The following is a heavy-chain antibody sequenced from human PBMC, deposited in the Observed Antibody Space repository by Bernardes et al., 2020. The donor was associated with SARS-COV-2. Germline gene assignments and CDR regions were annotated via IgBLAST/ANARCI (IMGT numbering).Heavy chain of an antibody. CDR1: GFTFSSYA. J-gene: IGHJ6*01. CDR3: AQVRDSGSYFYYYDGMDV. D-gene: IGHD1-26*01. V-gene: IGHV3-23*01. CDR2: ISGSGGST. Sequence: GGSLRLSCAASGFTFSSYAMSWVRQAPGKGLEWVSSISGSGGSTYYADSVKGRFTISRDNSKNTLYLQMNSLRAEDTAVYYCAQVRDSGSYFYYYDGMDVWEQGTTVTVTA.